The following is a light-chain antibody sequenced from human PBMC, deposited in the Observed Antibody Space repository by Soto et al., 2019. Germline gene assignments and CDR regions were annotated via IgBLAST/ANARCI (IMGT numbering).Light chain of an antibody. V-gene: IGKV3-11*01. CDR3: QQRSSWPRT. J-gene: IGKJ2*01. CDR2: DAS. Sequence: EIVLTQSPATLSLSPGERATLSCRASQSVSSYLAWYQQKPGQTPRLLIYDASNRATGIPARFSGSGSGTDFTLTICRLEPEDFAVYYCQQRSSWPRTFGQGTKLEIK. CDR1: QSVSSY.